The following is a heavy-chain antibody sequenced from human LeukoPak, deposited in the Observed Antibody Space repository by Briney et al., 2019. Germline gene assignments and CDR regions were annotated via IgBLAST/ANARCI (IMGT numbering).Heavy chain of an antibody. V-gene: IGHV3-48*03. CDR1: GFTFSSYE. CDR3: ARVKTTVVTRDAFDI. D-gene: IGHD4-23*01. Sequence: PGGSLRLSCAASGFTFSSYEMNWVRQAPGKGLEWVSYISSVGCTIYYADSVKGRFTISRDNAKNSLYLQMNSLRAEDTAVYYCARVKTTVVTRDAFDIWGQGTMVTVSS. J-gene: IGHJ3*02. CDR2: ISSVGCTI.